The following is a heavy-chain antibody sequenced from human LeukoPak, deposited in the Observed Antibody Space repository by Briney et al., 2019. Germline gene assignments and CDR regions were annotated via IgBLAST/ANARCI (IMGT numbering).Heavy chain of an antibody. Sequence: ASVKVSCKASGYTFTSYGISWVRQAPGQGLEWMGWIGAYNGNTNYAQKLQGRVTITRNTSISTAYMQLSSLRSEDTAVYYCARARSGSYLKGGDYWGQGTLVTVSS. V-gene: IGHV1-18*01. CDR3: ARARSGSYLKGGDY. D-gene: IGHD1-26*01. J-gene: IGHJ4*02. CDR2: IGAYNGNT. CDR1: GYTFTSYG.